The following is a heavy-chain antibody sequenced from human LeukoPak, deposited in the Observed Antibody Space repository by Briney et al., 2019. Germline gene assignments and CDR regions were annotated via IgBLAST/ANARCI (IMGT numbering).Heavy chain of an antibody. D-gene: IGHD5-18*01. J-gene: IGHJ6*04. V-gene: IGHV1-69*06. Sequence: ASVKVSCKASGGTFSSYAISWVRQAPGQGLEWMGGIIPIFGTANYAQKFQGRVTITADKSTTTAYMELSSLRSEDTAVYYCARGGGYSYGREYYYGMDVWGKGTTVTVSS. CDR3: ARGGGYSYGREYYYGMDV. CDR1: GGTFSSYA. CDR2: IIPIFGTA.